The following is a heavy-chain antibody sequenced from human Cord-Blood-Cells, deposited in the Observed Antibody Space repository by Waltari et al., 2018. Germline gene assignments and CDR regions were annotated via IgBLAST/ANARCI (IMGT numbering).Heavy chain of an antibody. J-gene: IGHJ5*02. CDR2: IYHSGST. CDR1: GGSIRSSNW. V-gene: IGHV4-4*02. Sequence: QVQLQESGPGLVKPSGTLSLTCAVSGGSIRSSNWWSWVSQPPGKGLEWIGEIYHSGSTNYNPSLKSRVTISVDKSKNQFSLKLSSVTAADTAVYYCARLGRAAAAGKRWFDPWGQGTLVTVSS. D-gene: IGHD6-13*01. CDR3: ARLGRAAAAGKRWFDP.